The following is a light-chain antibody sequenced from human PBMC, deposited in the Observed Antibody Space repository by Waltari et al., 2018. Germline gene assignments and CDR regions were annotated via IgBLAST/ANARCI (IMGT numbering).Light chain of an antibody. CDR3: QQYDGEVLT. Sequence: EIVLTQSPGTLSLSPGERATLSCRASQRVSRNYLNWYQQKGGQAPRLLIHGASIRATGIPDRFSGSGSWTDFTLTMSRLEPEDFAVYYCQQYDGEVLTFGGGTKVEI. J-gene: IGKJ4*01. CDR1: QRVSRNY. CDR2: GAS. V-gene: IGKV3-20*01.